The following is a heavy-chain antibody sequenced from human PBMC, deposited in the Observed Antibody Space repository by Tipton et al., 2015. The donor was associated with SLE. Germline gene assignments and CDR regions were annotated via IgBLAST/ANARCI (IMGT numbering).Heavy chain of an antibody. CDR2: VYDSGIT. CDR1: SASISTNDW. D-gene: IGHD6-13*01. Sequence: TLSLTCAVSSASISTNDWWTWVRQSPGKGLEWIGSVYDSGITYYSPSLKSRVTIPVDTSNNQFSLELSSVTAADTAVYYCALSMTAASGPFDYWGQGTLVTVSS. CDR3: ALSMTAASGPFDY. J-gene: IGHJ4*02. V-gene: IGHV4-4*02.